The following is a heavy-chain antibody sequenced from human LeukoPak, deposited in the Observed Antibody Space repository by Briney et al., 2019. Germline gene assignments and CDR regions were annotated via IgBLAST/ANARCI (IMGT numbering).Heavy chain of an antibody. CDR2: INWNGGST. J-gene: IGHJ4*02. D-gene: IGHD3-10*01. V-gene: IGHV3-20*04. CDR3: ASNYGSGSYYNGIDY. Sequence: GGSLRLSCTASGFTFGDYAMSWVRQAPGKGLEWVSGINWNGGSTGYADSVKGRFTISRDNAKNSLYLQMNSLRAEDTALYYCASNYGSGSYYNGIDYWGQGTLVIVSS. CDR1: GFTFGDYA.